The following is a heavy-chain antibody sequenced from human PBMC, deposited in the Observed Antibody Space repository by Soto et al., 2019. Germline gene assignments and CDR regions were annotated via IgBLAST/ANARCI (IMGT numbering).Heavy chain of an antibody. J-gene: IGHJ4*02. Sequence: QVQLVESGGGLVKPGGSLRLSCAASGFTLSDYYMTWIRQAPGKGLEWVSDISISGTTIHYADSVRGRFTISRDNAKNSLWLQMTTLRAEDTAVYYCARFRGDGYYNVWGQGTLVTVSS. CDR1: GFTLSDYY. D-gene: IGHD3-9*01. CDR2: ISISGTTI. CDR3: ARFRGDGYYNV. V-gene: IGHV3-11*01.